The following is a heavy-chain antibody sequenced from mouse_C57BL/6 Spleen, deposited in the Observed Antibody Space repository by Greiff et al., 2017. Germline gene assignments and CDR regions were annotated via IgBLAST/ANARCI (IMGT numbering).Heavy chain of an antibody. CDR1: GYTFTSYW. J-gene: IGHJ1*03. Sequence: QVQLQQPGAELVMPGASVKLSCKASGYTFTSYWMHWVKQRPGQGLEWIGEIDPSASYTNYNPKFKGKSTLTVDKSASTAYMQLSSLTSEDSAVYYCARWGYGTGYFDVWGTGTTVTVSS. V-gene: IGHV1-69*01. CDR2: IDPSASYT. CDR3: ARWGYGTGYFDV. D-gene: IGHD2-1*01.